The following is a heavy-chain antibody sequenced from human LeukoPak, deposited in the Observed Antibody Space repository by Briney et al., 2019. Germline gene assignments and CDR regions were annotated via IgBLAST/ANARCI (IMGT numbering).Heavy chain of an antibody. Sequence: AGGSLRLSCAASGFTISSNYMSWVRQAPGKGLEWVSVIYSGGSTYYADSVKGRFTISRDNSKNTLYLQMNRLRAEDTAVYYCARETTIFGVVIDYWGQGTLVTVSS. CDR1: GFTISSNY. J-gene: IGHJ4*02. V-gene: IGHV3-66*02. CDR2: IYSGGST. D-gene: IGHD3-3*01. CDR3: ARETTIFGVVIDY.